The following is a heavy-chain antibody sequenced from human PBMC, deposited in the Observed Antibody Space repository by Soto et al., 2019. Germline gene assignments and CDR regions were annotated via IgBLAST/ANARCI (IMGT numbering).Heavy chain of an antibody. Sequence: QITLKESGPTLVKPTQTLTLTCTFSGFSLTTRAVGVGWIRQPPGKALEWLAFIYWNDNEYYSPSLKSRLTITKDTANNQVVLTMTNTDPVDTATYYCAHGSGWLFDYWGQGTLVTVSA. D-gene: IGHD6-19*01. CDR2: IYWNDNE. CDR1: GFSLTTRAVG. V-gene: IGHV2-5*01. CDR3: AHGSGWLFDY. J-gene: IGHJ4*02.